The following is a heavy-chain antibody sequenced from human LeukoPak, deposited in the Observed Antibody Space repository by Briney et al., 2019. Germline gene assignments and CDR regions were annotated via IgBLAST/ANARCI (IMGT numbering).Heavy chain of an antibody. Sequence: GGSLRLSCAVSEFPFTRAWMTGVRQAPGKGREGVGRIKSKTGGGTTDYAAHAKGRFSISRDDSKNTLYLQMNSLETEDTAMYYCTTCGYDRCGAFDIWGQGTVVTVSS. J-gene: IGHJ3*02. CDR2: IKSKTGGGTT. CDR3: TTCGYDRCGAFDI. V-gene: IGHV3-15*01. CDR1: EFPFTRAW. D-gene: IGHD5-12*01.